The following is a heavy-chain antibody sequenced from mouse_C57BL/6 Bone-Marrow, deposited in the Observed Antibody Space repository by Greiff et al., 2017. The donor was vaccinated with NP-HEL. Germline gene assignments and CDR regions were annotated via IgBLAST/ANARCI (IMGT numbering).Heavy chain of an antibody. Sequence: EVKVVESGGGLVQSGRSLRLSCATSGFTFSDFYMEWVRQAPGKGLEWIAASRNKANDYTTEYSASVKGRFIVSRDTSQSILYLQMNALRAEDTAIYYCAREGGYYGYFDVWGTGTTVTVSS. V-gene: IGHV7-1*01. J-gene: IGHJ1*03. D-gene: IGHD2-2*01. CDR2: SRNKANDYTT. CDR3: AREGGYYGYFDV. CDR1: GFTFSDFY.